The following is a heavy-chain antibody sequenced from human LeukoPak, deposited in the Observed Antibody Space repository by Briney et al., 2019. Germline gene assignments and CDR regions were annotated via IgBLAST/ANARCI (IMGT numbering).Heavy chain of an antibody. V-gene: IGHV3-30-3*01. CDR1: GFTFSSYA. J-gene: IGHJ4*02. D-gene: IGHD5-24*01. CDR3: ASANGYNLPGDY. Sequence: GGSLRLSCAASGFTFSSYAMHWVRQAPGKGLEWVAVISYDGSNKYYADSVKGRFTISRDNSKNTLYLQMNRLRAEDTAVYYCASANGYNLPGDYWGQGTLVTVSS. CDR2: ISYDGSNK.